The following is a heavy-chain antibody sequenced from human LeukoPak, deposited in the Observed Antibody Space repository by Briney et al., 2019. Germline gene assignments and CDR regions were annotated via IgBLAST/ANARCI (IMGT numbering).Heavy chain of an antibody. Sequence: GGSLRLSCAASGFTFSSYAMSWVRQAPGKGLEWVSYISSRGSTIYYADSVKGRFTISRDNAKNSLYLQMSSLRAEDTAVYYCAREVSPGGIHGYYYGMDVWAKGPRSPSP. CDR3: AREVSPGGIHGYYYGMDV. D-gene: IGHD3-16*01. CDR1: GFTFSSYA. V-gene: IGHV3-48*04. CDR2: ISSRGSTI. J-gene: IGHJ6*02.